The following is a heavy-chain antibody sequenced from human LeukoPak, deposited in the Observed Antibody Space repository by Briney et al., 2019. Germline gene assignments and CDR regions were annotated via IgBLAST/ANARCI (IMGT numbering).Heavy chain of an antibody. CDR3: ARLSYSSSWLYFDY. Sequence: SETLSLTCTVSGGSISSYYWSWIRQPPGKGLECIEYIYYSGSTNYNPSLKSRVTISVDTSKNQFSLKLSSVTAADTAVYYCARLSYSSSWLYFDYWGQGTLVTVSS. D-gene: IGHD6-13*01. CDR1: GGSISSYY. J-gene: IGHJ4*02. CDR2: IYYSGST. V-gene: IGHV4-59*08.